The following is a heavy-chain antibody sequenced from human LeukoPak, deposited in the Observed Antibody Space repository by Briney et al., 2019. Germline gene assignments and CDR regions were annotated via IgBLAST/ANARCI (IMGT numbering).Heavy chain of an antibody. Sequence: GGSLRLSCAASGFTFSSYAMHWVRQAPDKGLEWVAVISYDGSNKYYADSVKGRFAISRDNSKNTLYLQMNSLRAEDTAVYYCARGQVYSSSWYPLDYYFDYWGQGTLVTVSS. CDR1: GFTFSSYA. CDR3: ARGQVYSSSWYPLDYYFDY. CDR2: ISYDGSNK. D-gene: IGHD6-13*01. J-gene: IGHJ4*02. V-gene: IGHV3-30*09.